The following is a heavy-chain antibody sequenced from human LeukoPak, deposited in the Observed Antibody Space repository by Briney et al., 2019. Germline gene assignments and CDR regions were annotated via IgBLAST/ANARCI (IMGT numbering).Heavy chain of an antibody. CDR2: INPSGGST. CDR1: GYTFTSYY. CDR3: ARDWTDIVVVPAAMRYYYYTDV. J-gene: IGHJ6*03. V-gene: IGHV1-46*01. Sequence: ASVKVSCKASGYTFTSYYMHWVRQAPGQGLEWMGIINPSGGSTSYAQKFQGRVTMTRDTSTSTVYMELSSLRSEDTAVYYCARDWTDIVVVPAAMRYYYYTDVWGKGTTVTVSS. D-gene: IGHD2-2*01.